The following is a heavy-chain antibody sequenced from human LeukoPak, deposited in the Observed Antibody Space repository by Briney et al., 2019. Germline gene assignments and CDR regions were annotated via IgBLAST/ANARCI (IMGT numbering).Heavy chain of an antibody. CDR1: GFTFSSYG. J-gene: IGHJ4*02. CDR3: AKDLEDGSSWYSASGY. Sequence: GRSLRLSCAASGFTFSSYGMHWVRQAPGKGLEWVAVISYDGSNKYYADSVKGRFTIPRDNSKNTLYLQMNSLRAEDTAVYYCAKDLEDGSSWYSASGYWGQGTLVTVSS. V-gene: IGHV3-30*18. CDR2: ISYDGSNK. D-gene: IGHD6-13*01.